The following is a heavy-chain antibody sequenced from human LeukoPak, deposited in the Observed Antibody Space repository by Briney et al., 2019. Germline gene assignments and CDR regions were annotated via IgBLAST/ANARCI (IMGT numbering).Heavy chain of an antibody. CDR3: AREARGYSYDDY. J-gene: IGHJ4*02. CDR2: IYHSGST. D-gene: IGHD5-12*01. V-gene: IGHV4-30-2*01. CDR1: GGSISSGGYY. Sequence: PSETLSLTCTVSGGSISSGGYYWSWIRQPPGKGLEWIGYIYHSGSTYYNPSLKSRVTISIDTSKNQFSLKMSSVTAADTAVYYCAREARGYSYDDYWGQGTLVTVSS.